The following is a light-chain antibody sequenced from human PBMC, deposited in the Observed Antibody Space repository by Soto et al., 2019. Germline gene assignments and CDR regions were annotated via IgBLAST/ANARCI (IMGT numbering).Light chain of an antibody. Sequence: SVLTQPPSVTGAPGQRVTISCTGSNSNIGAGYDVHWYRQFPGTAPKLLIYGNISRPSGVPDRFSGSKSGTSASLAITGLQAEDEAHYYCHSFDSRLIGLLFGGGTKLTVL. J-gene: IGLJ2*01. CDR1: NSNIGAGYD. CDR2: GNI. V-gene: IGLV1-40*01. CDR3: HSFDSRLIGLL.